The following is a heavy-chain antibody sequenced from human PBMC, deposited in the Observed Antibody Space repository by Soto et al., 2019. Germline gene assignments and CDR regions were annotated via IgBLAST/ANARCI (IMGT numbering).Heavy chain of an antibody. V-gene: IGHV1-69*01. Sequence: QVQLVQSGAEVQKPGSSVKVSCKASGGTFSSYAISWVRQAPGQGLEWMGGIIPIFGTANYAQKFQGRVTINADESTSTGYMELSSLRSEDTAVYYCARGIVVVPAAMKPYYYYYYGMDVWGQGTTVTVSS. J-gene: IGHJ6*02. CDR1: GGTFSSYA. CDR3: ARGIVVVPAAMKPYYYYYYGMDV. CDR2: IIPIFGTA. D-gene: IGHD2-2*01.